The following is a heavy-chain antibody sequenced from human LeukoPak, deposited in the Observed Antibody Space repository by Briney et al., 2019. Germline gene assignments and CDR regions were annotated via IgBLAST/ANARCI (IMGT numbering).Heavy chain of an antibody. CDR3: ARALTIFGVVHLDY. D-gene: IGHD3-3*01. CDR2: IYYSGST. Sequence: SETLSLTCTVPGGSISSYYWSWIRQPPGKGLEWIGYIYYSGSTNYNPSLKSRVTISVDTSKNQFSLKLSSVTAADTAVYYCARALTIFGVVHLDYWGQGTLVTVSS. V-gene: IGHV4-59*08. CDR1: GGSISSYY. J-gene: IGHJ4*02.